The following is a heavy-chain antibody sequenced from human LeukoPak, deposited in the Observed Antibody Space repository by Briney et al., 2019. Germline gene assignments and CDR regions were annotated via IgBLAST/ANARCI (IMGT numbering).Heavy chain of an antibody. CDR1: GFTFSSYG. D-gene: IGHD4-17*01. CDR3: ARRSDYGTDGNYFDS. CDR2: ISGRDTNT. Sequence: GGSLRLSCAASGFTFSSYGMTWVREAPGKGLEWVSTISGRDTNTQYADSVEGRFTISRDNSKNTLYLQMKALRAEDTALYFCARRSDYGTDGNYFDSWGQGTPVTVSS. J-gene: IGHJ4*02. V-gene: IGHV3-23*01.